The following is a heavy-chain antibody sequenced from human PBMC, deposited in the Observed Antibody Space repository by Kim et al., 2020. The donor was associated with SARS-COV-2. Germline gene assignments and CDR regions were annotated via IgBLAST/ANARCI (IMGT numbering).Heavy chain of an antibody. J-gene: IGHJ2*01. CDR2: IWYDGSNK. CDR3: ARDYGDGNWYFDL. CDR1: GFTFSSYG. Sequence: GGSLRLSCAASGFTFSSYGMHWVRQAPGKGLEWVAVIWYDGSNKYYADSVKGRFTISRDNSKNTLYLQMNSLRAEDTAVYYCARDYGDGNWYFDLWGRGTLVTVSS. D-gene: IGHD4-17*01. V-gene: IGHV3-33*01.